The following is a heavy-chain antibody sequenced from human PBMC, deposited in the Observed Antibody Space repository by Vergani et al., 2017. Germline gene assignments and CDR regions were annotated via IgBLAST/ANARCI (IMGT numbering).Heavy chain of an antibody. CDR1: GGTFSSYA. CDR3: ARAEGLGGSGSYFYY. D-gene: IGHD3-10*01. V-gene: IGHV1-69*04. Sequence: QVQLVQSGAEVKKPGASVKVSCKASGGTFSSYAISWVRQAPGQGLEWMGRIIPILGIANYAQKFQGRVTITADKSTSTAYMELSSLRSDDTAVYYCARAEGLGGSGSYFYYWGQGTLVTVSS. J-gene: IGHJ4*02. CDR2: IIPILGIA.